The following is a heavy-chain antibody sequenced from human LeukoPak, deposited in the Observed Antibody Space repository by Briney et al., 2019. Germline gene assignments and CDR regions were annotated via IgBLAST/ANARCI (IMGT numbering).Heavy chain of an antibody. J-gene: IGHJ6*02. Sequence: ASVKVSCKASGYTFTSYYMHWVRQAPGQGLDWMGIINPIGARTTYAQKFRGRLTMTRDTSTSTVYMELSSLRSGDTAVYYCARETALVTNYYSYYGMDVWGQGTTVTVSS. CDR1: GYTFTSYY. CDR3: ARETALVTNYYSYYGMDV. CDR2: INPIGART. D-gene: IGHD5-18*01. V-gene: IGHV1-46*01.